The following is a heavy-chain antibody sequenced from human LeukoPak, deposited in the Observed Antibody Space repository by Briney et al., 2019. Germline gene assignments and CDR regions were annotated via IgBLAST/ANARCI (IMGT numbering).Heavy chain of an antibody. V-gene: IGHV4-59*08. D-gene: IGHD1-1*01. J-gene: IGHJ4*02. CDR3: ARSIIGTRAKFDY. CDR2: ISYSGST. Sequence: SETLSLTCTVSGGSISTNYWSWLRQPPGKGLEWIGYISYSGSTNYNPSLKSRVTISLDTSKNQFALKLSSVTAADTAVYYCARSIIGTRAKFDYWGQGTLVTVSS. CDR1: GGSISTNY.